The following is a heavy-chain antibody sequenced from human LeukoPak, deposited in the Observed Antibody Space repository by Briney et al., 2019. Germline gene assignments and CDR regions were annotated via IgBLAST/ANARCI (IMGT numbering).Heavy chain of an antibody. V-gene: IGHV3-30*02. D-gene: IGHD1-20*01. J-gene: IGHJ3*02. CDR3: AESNSWNPPDAFDI. Sequence: PGGSLRLSCAASGFTFSSYSMNWVRQAPGKGLEWVAFIRYDGSNKYYADSVKGRFTISRDNSKNTLYLQMNSLRAEDTAVYYCAESNSWNPPDAFDIWRQGTMVTVST. CDR2: IRYDGSNK. CDR1: GFTFSSYS.